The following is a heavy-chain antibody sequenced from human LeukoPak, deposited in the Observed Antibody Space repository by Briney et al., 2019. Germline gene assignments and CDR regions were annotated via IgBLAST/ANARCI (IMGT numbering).Heavy chain of an antibody. D-gene: IGHD1-1*01. CDR2: IKQDGSEK. CDR1: GFTFSTYW. CDR3: ASHGTSDGFDI. V-gene: IGHV3-7*05. Sequence: PGGSLRLSCAASGFTFSTYWMTWVRQAPGKGLEWVANIKQDGSEKFYVESVKGRFTISRDNAKNSVFLQMNSLRAEHTAVYYCASHGTSDGFDIWGQGTMVTVSS. J-gene: IGHJ3*02.